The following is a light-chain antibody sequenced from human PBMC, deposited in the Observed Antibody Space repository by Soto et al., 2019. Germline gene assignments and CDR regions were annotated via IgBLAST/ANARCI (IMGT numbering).Light chain of an antibody. CDR2: EVS. CDR1: SSDVGGYNY. J-gene: IGLJ2*01. V-gene: IGLV2-8*01. Sequence: QSALTQPPSASGSPGQSVTISCTGNSSDVGGYNYVSWYQQHPGKAPKLMIYEVSKRPSGVPDRFSGSKSGNTASLTVAGLQAEDEADYYCSSYAGSNNLGVFGGGTKGTVL. CDR3: SSYAGSNNLGV.